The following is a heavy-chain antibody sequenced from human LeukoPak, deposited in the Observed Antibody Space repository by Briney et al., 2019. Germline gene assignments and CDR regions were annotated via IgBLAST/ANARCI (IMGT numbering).Heavy chain of an antibody. V-gene: IGHV4-39*01. CDR3: ASPTRDYSNYNFAY. Sequence: PSETLSLTCTVSGGSISSSSYYWVWIRQPPGKGLEWIGSIYYSGSTYYNPSLKSRVTISVDTSKNQFSLKLSSVTAADTAVYYCASPTRDYSNYNFAYWGQGTLVTVSS. D-gene: IGHD4-11*01. CDR2: IYYSGST. CDR1: GGSISSSSYY. J-gene: IGHJ4*02.